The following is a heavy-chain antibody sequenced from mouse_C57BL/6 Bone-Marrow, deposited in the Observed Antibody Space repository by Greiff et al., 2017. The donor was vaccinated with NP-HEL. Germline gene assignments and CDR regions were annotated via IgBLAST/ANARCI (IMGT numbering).Heavy chain of an antibody. D-gene: IGHD2-2*01. CDR1: GYSITSDY. Sequence: EVHLVESGPGLAKPSQTLSLTCSVTGYSITSDYWNWIRKFPGNKLEYMGYISYSGSTYYNPSLKSRISITRDTSKNQYYLQLNSVTTEDTATYYCARSPLGLRRNYYAMDYWGQGTSVTVSS. CDR3: ARSPLGLRRNYYAMDY. CDR2: ISYSGST. V-gene: IGHV3-8*01. J-gene: IGHJ4*01.